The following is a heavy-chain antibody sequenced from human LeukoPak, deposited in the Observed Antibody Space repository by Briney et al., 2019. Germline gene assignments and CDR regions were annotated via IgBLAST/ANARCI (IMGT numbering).Heavy chain of an antibody. CDR2: INSDGSST. V-gene: IGHV3-74*01. CDR3: ARSYYGDYEDF. D-gene: IGHD4-17*01. CDR1: GFTSSTYW. J-gene: IGHJ4*02. Sequence: PGGSLRLSCAASGFTSSTYWIHWVRQAPGKGLMWVSRINSDGSSTSYADSVKGRFTISRDNAKNTVYLHMNSLKVEDTAVYYCARSYYGDYEDFWGQRTLVAVSS.